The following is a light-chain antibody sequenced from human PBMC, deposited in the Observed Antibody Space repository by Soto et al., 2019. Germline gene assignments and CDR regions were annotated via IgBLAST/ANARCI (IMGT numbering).Light chain of an antibody. CDR3: RQDDDWG. J-gene: IGKJ1*01. Sequence: MGMTQAPATLSVSPGERVTLSSRTLQNGTSNLSWYQLKPGQTPSLLIYGTSTRAPDITVRLGGSGAGAEFTLTISTVQYGDSAVYDYRQDDDWGFGPETKVEIK. V-gene: IGKV3-15*01. CDR2: GTS. CDR1: QNGTSN.